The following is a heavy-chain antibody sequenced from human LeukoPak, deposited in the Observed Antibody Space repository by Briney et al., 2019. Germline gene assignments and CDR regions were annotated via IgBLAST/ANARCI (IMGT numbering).Heavy chain of an antibody. V-gene: IGHV3-23*01. J-gene: IGHJ4*02. CDR3: AKRYYDFWSGYYHHSDY. CDR2: ISGSGGST. D-gene: IGHD3-3*01. Sequence: GGSLRLSCAASGFTFSSYAMSWVRQAPGKGLEWVSAISGSGGSTYYADSVKGRFTISRVNSKNTLYLQMNSLRAEDTAVYYCAKRYYDFWSGYYHHSDYWGQGTLVTVSS. CDR1: GFTFSSYA.